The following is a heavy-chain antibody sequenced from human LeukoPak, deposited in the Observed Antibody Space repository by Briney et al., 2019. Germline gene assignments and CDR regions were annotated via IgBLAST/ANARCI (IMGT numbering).Heavy chain of an antibody. CDR2: ISWNSGSI. CDR1: GFTFDDYA. CDR3: AKDAGDYYYYYMDV. Sequence: PGGSLRLSCAASGFTFDDYAMHWVRQAPGKGLEWVSGISWNSGSIGYADSVKGRFTISRDNAKNSLYLQMNSLRAEDMALYYCAKDAGDYYYYYMDVWGKGTTVTVSS. J-gene: IGHJ6*03. V-gene: IGHV3-9*03.